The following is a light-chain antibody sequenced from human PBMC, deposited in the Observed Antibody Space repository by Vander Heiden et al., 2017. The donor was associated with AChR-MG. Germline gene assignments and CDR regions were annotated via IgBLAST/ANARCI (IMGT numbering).Light chain of an antibody. CDR1: QSVGSN. CDR2: GAS. J-gene: IGKJ4*01. V-gene: IGKV3-15*01. CDR3: QQYSNWPLT. Sequence: EIVMTQSPATLSVSPGERATLSCRASQSVGSNLAWYQQKPGQAPRLLIYGASTRATGIPAGFSGTGSGTEFTLTISSLQSVDFAVYHCQQYSNWPLTFGGGTKVAIK.